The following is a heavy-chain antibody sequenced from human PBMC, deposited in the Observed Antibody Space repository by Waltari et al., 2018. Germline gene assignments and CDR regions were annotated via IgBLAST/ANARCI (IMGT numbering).Heavy chain of an antibody. CDR3: ARHIAARIIDY. J-gene: IGHJ4*02. CDR2: IYYSGST. CDR1: GGSLRSSSSY. D-gene: IGHD6-6*01. Sequence: QLQLQESGPGLVKPSETLSLTCTVSGGSLRSSSSYWGWIRQRPGKGLEWIGSIYYSGSTYYNPSLKSRVTISVDTSKNQFSLKLSSVTAADTAVYYCARHIAARIIDYWGQGTLVTVSS. V-gene: IGHV4-39*01.